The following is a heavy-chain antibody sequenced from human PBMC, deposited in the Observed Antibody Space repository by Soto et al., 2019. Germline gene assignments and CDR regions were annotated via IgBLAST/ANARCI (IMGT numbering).Heavy chain of an antibody. CDR2: IYYSGTT. CDR3: ARSQRGRTAFTFDY. CDR1: GDSVSNDNYY. D-gene: IGHD3-16*01. V-gene: IGHV4-61*01. J-gene: IGHJ4*02. Sequence: SETLSLTCAVSGDSVSNDNYYWSWIRQPPGKGLEWIGHIYYSGTTNYNSYLKSRLSLSVDMSKNQFSLKLASVTAADTAVYFCARSQRGRTAFTFDYWDQGALVTVSS.